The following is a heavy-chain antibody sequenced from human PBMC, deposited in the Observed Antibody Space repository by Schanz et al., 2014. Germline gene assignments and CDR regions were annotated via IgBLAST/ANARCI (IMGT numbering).Heavy chain of an antibody. J-gene: IGHJ6*03. CDR3: ARDGDRFYHNYYMDV. Sequence: VQLVESGGGVVQPGRSLRLSCAASGFTFSSYAMHWVRQAPGKGLEWLSYIDGKSTTVYYADSVKGRFTMSRDNSKNTLYLQMNSLRAEDTAVYYCARDGDRFYHNYYMDVWGKGTTVTVS. CDR2: IDGKSTTV. V-gene: IGHV3-48*01. CDR1: GFTFSSYA. D-gene: IGHD4-17*01.